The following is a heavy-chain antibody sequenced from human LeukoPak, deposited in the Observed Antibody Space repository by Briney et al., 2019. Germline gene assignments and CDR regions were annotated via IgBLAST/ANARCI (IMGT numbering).Heavy chain of an antibody. Sequence: SETLSLTRTVSGGSISSYYWTWIRQPAGKGLEWIGRIYPSGSTNYNPSLKSRVTMSVDTSKNQFSLKLTSVTAADTAVYFCARDGADVYGRAFDYWGQGTLVSVSS. CDR1: GGSISSYY. D-gene: IGHD3-10*01. CDR2: IYPSGST. V-gene: IGHV4-4*07. CDR3: ARDGADVYGRAFDY. J-gene: IGHJ4*02.